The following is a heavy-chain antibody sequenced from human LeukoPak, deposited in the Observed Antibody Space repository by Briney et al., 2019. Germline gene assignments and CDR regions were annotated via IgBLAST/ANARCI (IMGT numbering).Heavy chain of an antibody. V-gene: IGHV1-18*04. D-gene: IGHD3-10*01. CDR2: ISAYNGNT. Sequence: GASVKVSCKASGYTFTSYGISWVRQAPGQGLEWMGWISAYNGNTNYAQKLQGRVTMTTDTSPGTAYMELRSLRSDDTAVYYCARGGHGITMVRGDFDYWGQGTLVTVSS. CDR1: GYTFTSYG. J-gene: IGHJ4*02. CDR3: ARGGHGITMVRGDFDY.